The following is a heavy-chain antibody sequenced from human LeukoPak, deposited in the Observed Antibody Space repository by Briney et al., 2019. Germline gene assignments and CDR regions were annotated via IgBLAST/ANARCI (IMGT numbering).Heavy chain of an antibody. V-gene: IGHV4-59*01. CDR1: GGSISSYY. CDR3: ASGGNGAYYFDY. CDR2: IYYSGST. D-gene: IGHD1-1*01. J-gene: IGHJ4*02. Sequence: SETLSLTCTVSGGSISSYYWSWIRQPPGKGLEWIGDIYYSGSTNYNPSLKSRVTISVDTSKNQFSLKLSSVTAADTAVYYCASGGNGAYYFDYWGQGTLVTVSS.